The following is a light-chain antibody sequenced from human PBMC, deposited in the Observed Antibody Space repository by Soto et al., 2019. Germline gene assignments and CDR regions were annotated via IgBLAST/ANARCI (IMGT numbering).Light chain of an antibody. V-gene: IGKV3-11*01. J-gene: IGKJ4*01. Sequence: EIVLTQSPATLSLSPGERATLSCRASQSVTSSLVWYQQKPGQSPRLLMYDASNRATDIPARFSGSGSGTDFTLTISSLETEDSAVYYCQQRSTWPRTFGGGNKVEIK. CDR2: DAS. CDR1: QSVTSS. CDR3: QQRSTWPRT.